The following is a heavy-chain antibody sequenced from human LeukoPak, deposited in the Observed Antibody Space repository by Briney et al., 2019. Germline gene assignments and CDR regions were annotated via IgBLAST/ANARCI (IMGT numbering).Heavy chain of an antibody. CDR3: ARDWRDYYDSSGYYWGDAFDI. D-gene: IGHD3-22*01. J-gene: IGHJ3*02. CDR2: IYTSGST. Sequence: PSETLSLTCTVSGGSISSYYWSWIRQPAGKGLEWIGRIYTSGSTNYNPSLKSRVTMSVDTSKNQFSLKLSSVTAADTAVYYCARDWRDYYDSSGYYWGDAFDIWGQGTMVTVSS. CDR1: GGSISSYY. V-gene: IGHV4-4*07.